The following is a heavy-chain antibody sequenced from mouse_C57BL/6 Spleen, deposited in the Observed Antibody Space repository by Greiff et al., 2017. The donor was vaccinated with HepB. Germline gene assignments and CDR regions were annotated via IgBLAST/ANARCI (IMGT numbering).Heavy chain of an antibody. V-gene: IGHV14-1*01. J-gene: IGHJ4*01. D-gene: IGHD2-1*01. CDR3: TTLYYGNPYYYAMDY. CDR2: IDPEDGDT. Sequence: VQLQQSGAELVRPGASVKLSCTASGFNIKDYYMHWVKQRPEQGLEWIGRIDPEDGDTEYAPKFQGKATMTADTSSNTAYLQHSSLTSEDTAVYYCTTLYYGNPYYYAMDYWGQGTSVTVSS. CDR1: GFNIKDYY.